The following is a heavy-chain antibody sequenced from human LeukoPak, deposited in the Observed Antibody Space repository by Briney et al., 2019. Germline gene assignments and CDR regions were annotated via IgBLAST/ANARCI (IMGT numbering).Heavy chain of an antibody. CDR3: ARLAPDAFDI. V-gene: IGHV4-34*01. CDR1: GGSFSGYY. J-gene: IGHJ3*02. CDR2: INHSGST. D-gene: IGHD2-21*01. Sequence: SETLSLTCAVYGGSFSGYYWSWIRQPPGKGLEWIGEINHSGSTNYNPSLKSRVTISVDTSKNQFSLKLSSVTAADTAVYYCARLAPDAFDIWGQGTMVTVSS.